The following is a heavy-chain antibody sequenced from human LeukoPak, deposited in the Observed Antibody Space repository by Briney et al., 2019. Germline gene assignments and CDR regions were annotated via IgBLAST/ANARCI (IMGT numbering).Heavy chain of an antibody. CDR1: GFTFSSYA. D-gene: IGHD2-21*02. Sequence: GGSLRLSCAASGFTFSSYAMSWVRQAPGKGLEWVSAISGSAGNIYYADSVKGRFTISRDNSKNTLYLQMNSLRAEDTAVYYCAKDALAYCGADCHGLLGLNVWGQGTTVTVSS. CDR3: AKDALAYCGADCHGLLGLNV. V-gene: IGHV3-23*01. CDR2: ISGSAGNI. J-gene: IGHJ6*02.